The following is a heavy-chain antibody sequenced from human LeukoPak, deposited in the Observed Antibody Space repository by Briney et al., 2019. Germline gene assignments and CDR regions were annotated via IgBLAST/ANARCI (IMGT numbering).Heavy chain of an antibody. CDR3: AKDRKWEPPCY. D-gene: IGHD1-26*01. V-gene: IGHV3-23*01. CDR2: ISGSGGST. CDR1: GFTFSSYA. J-gene: IGHJ4*02. Sequence: TGGSLRLSCAASGFTFSSYAMSWVRQAPGKGLKWVSAISGSGGSTYYADSVKGRFTISRDNSKNTLYLQMNSLRAENTAVYYCAKDRKWEPPCYWGQGTLVTVSS.